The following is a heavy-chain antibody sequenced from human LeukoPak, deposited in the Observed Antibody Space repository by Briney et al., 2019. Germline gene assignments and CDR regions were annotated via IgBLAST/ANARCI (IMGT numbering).Heavy chain of an antibody. Sequence: ASVKVSCKASGYNFPSYGINWVRQAPGQGLEWMGWIRPHTGETNSAQRFQDRVTMTTDASTTTAYMELRSLRFDDTAVYYCARDRGGKGSAIFCWGQGSLVTVSS. CDR1: GYNFPSYG. V-gene: IGHV1-18*01. J-gene: IGHJ4*02. CDR2: IRPHTGET. D-gene: IGHD2-2*01. CDR3: ARDRGGKGSAIFC.